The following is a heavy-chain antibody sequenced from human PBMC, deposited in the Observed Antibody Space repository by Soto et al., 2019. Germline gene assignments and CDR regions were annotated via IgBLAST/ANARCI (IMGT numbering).Heavy chain of an antibody. CDR3: ARSLTPRAGYFDY. J-gene: IGHJ4*02. V-gene: IGHV3-64*04. Sequence: EGSLRLSCSASGFTFSSYAMHWVRQAPGKGLEYVSAISSNGGSTYYADSVKGRFTISRDNFKNTLYLQMNSLRAEDTAVYYCARSLTPRAGYFDYWGQGTLVTVSP. CDR1: GFTFSSYA. CDR2: ISSNGGST.